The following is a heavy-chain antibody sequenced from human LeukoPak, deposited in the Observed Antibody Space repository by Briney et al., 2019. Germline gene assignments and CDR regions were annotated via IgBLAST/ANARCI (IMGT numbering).Heavy chain of an antibody. CDR2: IWYDGSNK. CDR3: ARGLYSGSYYTWYYYYGMDV. V-gene: IGHV3-33*01. CDR1: GFTFSSYG. J-gene: IGHJ6*02. D-gene: IGHD1-26*01. Sequence: GRSLRLSCAASGFTFSSYGMDWVRQAPGKGLEWVAFIWYDGSNKYYADSVKGRFTISRDNSKNTLYLQMNSLRAEDTAVYYCARGLYSGSYYTWYYYYGMDVWGQGTTVTVSS.